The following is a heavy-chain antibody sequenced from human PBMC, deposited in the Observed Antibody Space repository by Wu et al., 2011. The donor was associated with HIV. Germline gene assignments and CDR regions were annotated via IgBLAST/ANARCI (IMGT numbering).Heavy chain of an antibody. CDR3: ARDYNFWSGYYSIWDY. CDR1: GYTFTGYY. J-gene: IGHJ4*02. D-gene: IGHD3-3*01. Sequence: EVKKPGPSVKVSCKASGYTFTGYYMHWLRQAPGQGLEWMGWINPHSGDTNYALKFQGRVTMTRDTSINTAYMELSRLRSDDTAVYYCARDYNFWSGYYSIWDYWGQGTLVTVSS. V-gene: IGHV1-2*02. CDR2: INPHSGDT.